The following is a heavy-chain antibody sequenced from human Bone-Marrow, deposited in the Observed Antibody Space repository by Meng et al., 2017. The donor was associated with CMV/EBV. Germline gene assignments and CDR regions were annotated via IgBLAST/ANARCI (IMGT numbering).Heavy chain of an antibody. CDR2: ISTYSGNT. Sequence: SGYTFSNYDITWVRQAPRQGRQWIGWISTYSGNTNYTQRLRGRVTMTTDTSTSTAYMELRGLRSGDSGVYYCARGIAARPKIIDYFDYWGQGTLVTVSS. CDR1: GYTFSNYD. V-gene: IGHV1-18*01. D-gene: IGHD6-6*01. CDR3: ARGIAARPKIIDYFDY. J-gene: IGHJ4*02.